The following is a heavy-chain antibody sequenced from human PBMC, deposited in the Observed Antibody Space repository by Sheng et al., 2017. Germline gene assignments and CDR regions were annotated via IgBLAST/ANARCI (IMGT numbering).Heavy chain of an antibody. V-gene: IGHV3-48*03. CDR2: ITTSGSMV. CDR3: AKEHGPNDYGDYVFRYYYYGMDV. Sequence: EVQLVESGGRLVQPGESLRLSCAASGFSFKDYEMNWVRQAPGQGPEWLSYITTSGSMVKYADSVKGRFTISRDDATDSLNLQMTGLRVEDTAVYYCAKEHGPNDYGDYVFRYYYYGMDVWGQGP. D-gene: IGHD4-17*01. CDR1: GFSFKDYE. J-gene: IGHJ6*02.